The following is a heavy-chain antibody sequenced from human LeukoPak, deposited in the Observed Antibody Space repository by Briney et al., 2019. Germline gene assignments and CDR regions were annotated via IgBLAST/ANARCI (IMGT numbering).Heavy chain of an antibody. J-gene: IGHJ4*02. CDR1: EFTVSSNY. CDR2: IRSKANSYAT. V-gene: IGHV3-73*01. CDR3: TRPDDYGDY. Sequence: PGGSLRLSCAASEFTVSSNYMSWVRQASGKGLEWVGRIRSKANSYATAYAASVKGRFTISRDDSKNTAYLQMNSLKTEDTAVYYCTRPDDYGDYWGQGTLVTVSS.